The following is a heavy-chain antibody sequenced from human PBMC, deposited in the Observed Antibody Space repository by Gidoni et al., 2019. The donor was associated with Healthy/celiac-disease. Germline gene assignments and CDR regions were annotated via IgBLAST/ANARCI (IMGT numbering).Heavy chain of an antibody. J-gene: IGHJ4*02. CDR3: ARGGYCSSTSCRSPSDY. CDR2: INHSGST. CDR1: GGSFSVYY. V-gene: IGHV4-34*01. Sequence: QVQLQQWGAGLFKPSDPLSLTCAVYGGSFSVYYWSWIRQPPGKGLEWIGEINHSGSTNYNPSLKSRVTISVDTSKNQFSLKLSSVTAADTAVYYCARGGYCSSTSCRSPSDYWGQGTLVTVSS. D-gene: IGHD2-2*03.